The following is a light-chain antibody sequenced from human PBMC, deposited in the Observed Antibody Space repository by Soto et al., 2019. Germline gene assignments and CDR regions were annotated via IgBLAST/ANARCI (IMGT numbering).Light chain of an antibody. CDR2: DVS. CDR1: SSDVGGYNY. Sequence: QSVLTQPASVSGSPGQSITISCTGTSSDVGGYNYVSWYQQHPGKAPKLLLYDVSNRPSGVSTRFSGTKSGNTASRTISGLQADDEDDYYCSSYTSSSTVVFGGGTKLTVL. CDR3: SSYTSSSTVV. J-gene: IGLJ2*01. V-gene: IGLV2-14*01.